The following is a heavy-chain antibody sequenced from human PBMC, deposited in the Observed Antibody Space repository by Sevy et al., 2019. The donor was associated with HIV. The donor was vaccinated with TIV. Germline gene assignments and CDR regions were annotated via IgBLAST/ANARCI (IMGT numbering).Heavy chain of an antibody. CDR2: ISTGRSTI. D-gene: IGHD5-18*01. CDR3: AREGGYSDQGMDV. CDR1: GFTFISYS. V-gene: IGHV3-48*01. Sequence: GGSLRLSCAASGFTFISYSFNWVRQAPGKGLEWFSYISTGRSTINYADSVKGRFTISRDNPKKSLYLQMNSLGVEDTAVYYCAREGGYSDQGMDVWGQGTTVTVSS. J-gene: IGHJ6*02.